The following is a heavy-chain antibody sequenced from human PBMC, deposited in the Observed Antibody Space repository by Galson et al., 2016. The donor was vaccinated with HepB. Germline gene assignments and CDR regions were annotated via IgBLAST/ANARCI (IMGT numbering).Heavy chain of an antibody. D-gene: IGHD6-13*01. J-gene: IGHJ4*02. CDR1: GGSVSSDGYY. CDR3: ARDRGSAAGFDY. CDR2: IYYSGST. V-gene: IGHV4-61*08. Sequence: QVQLQESGPGLVKPSETLSLTCTVSGGSVSSDGYYWSWIRQPPGKGLEWIGYIYYSGSTNQNPSLKSRVTISVDTSKNQFSLQLRSVTAADTAVYYCARDRGSAAGFDYWGQGTLDTVSS.